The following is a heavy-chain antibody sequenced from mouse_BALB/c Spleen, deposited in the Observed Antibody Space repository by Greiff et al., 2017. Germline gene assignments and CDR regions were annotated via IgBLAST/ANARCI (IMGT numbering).Heavy chain of an antibody. CDR1: GYSITSDYA. CDR2: ISYSGST. Sequence: EVMLVESGPGLVKPSQSLSLTCTVTGYSITSDYAWNWIRQFPGNKLEWMGYISYSGSTSYNPSLKSRISITRDTSKNQFFLQLNSVTTEDTATYYCARGDTTAPFDYWGQGTTLTVSS. V-gene: IGHV3-2*02. CDR3: ARGDTTAPFDY. D-gene: IGHD1-2*01. J-gene: IGHJ2*01.